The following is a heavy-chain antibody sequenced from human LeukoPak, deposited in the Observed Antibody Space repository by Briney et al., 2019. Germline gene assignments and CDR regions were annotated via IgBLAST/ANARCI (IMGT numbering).Heavy chain of an antibody. CDR3: ARLVTSSSSSYFDC. J-gene: IGHJ4*02. V-gene: IGHV5-51*01. Sequence: GESLKISCKGSGYSFTNSWIGWVRQMPGKGLEWMAIIYPGDSDTRYSPSFQGQVTLSADKSISAAYLQWSSLKASDTAMYYCARLVTSSSSSYFDCWGQGTLVTVSS. CDR1: GYSFTNSW. D-gene: IGHD6-6*01. CDR2: IYPGDSDT.